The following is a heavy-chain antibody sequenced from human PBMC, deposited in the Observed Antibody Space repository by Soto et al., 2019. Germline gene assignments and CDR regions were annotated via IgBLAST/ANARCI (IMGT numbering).Heavy chain of an antibody. CDR2: ISGSGGST. Sequence: GGSLRLSCAASGFTFSSYAMSWVRQAPGKGLEWVSAISGSGGSTYYADSVKGRFTISRDNSKNTLYLQMNSLRAEDTAVYYCAKSNSGYDYIWGSYRFDYFDYWGQGTLVTVSS. V-gene: IGHV3-23*01. CDR3: AKSNSGYDYIWGSYRFDYFDY. CDR1: GFTFSSYA. J-gene: IGHJ4*02. D-gene: IGHD3-16*02.